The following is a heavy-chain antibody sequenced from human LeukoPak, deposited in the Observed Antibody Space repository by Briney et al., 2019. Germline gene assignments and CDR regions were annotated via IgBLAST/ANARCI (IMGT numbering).Heavy chain of an antibody. CDR1: GFTFINAW. CDR3: AISGNHWDVFDY. D-gene: IGHD1-14*01. CDR2: IKSKAYGGTT. Sequence: GGSLRLSCAASGFTFINAWMSWVRQAPGKGLEWVGRIKSKAYGGTTDYAAPEKDRFTISRDDSKGTLFLQIKSLRTEDTALYYCAISGNHWDVFDYWGQGALVTVSS. J-gene: IGHJ4*02. V-gene: IGHV3-15*01.